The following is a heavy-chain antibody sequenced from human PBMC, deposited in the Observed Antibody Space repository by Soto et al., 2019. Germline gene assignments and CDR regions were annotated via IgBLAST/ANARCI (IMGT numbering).Heavy chain of an antibody. CDR3: ARDPASYKGGPGTGLDY. V-gene: IGHV4-61*01. CDR1: GGSVSSDNSY. CDR2: IYYNGRI. Sequence: QVQLQESGPGLVKPSETLSLTCTVSGGSVSSDNSYWTWIRQPPGKGLEWIAYIYYNGRIKYNPXLESRVTMSLXXAXNXXSLKLTSVTAADTAMYYCARDPASYKGGPGTGLDYWGHGILVTVSS. J-gene: IGHJ4*01. D-gene: IGHD6-13*01.